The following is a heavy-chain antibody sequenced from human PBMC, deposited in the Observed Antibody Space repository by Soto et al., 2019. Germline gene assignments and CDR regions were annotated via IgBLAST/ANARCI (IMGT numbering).Heavy chain of an antibody. CDR1: GGTFSSYT. J-gene: IGHJ3*02. D-gene: IGHD5-12*01. CDR3: ARGPMRDSGYDCAFDI. Sequence: ASVKVSCKASGGTFSSYTISWVRQAPGQGLEWMGRIIPILGIANYAQKFQGRVTITADKSTSTAYMELSSLRSEDTAVYYCARGPMRDSGYDCAFDIWGQGTMVTVSS. V-gene: IGHV1-69*02. CDR2: IIPILGIA.